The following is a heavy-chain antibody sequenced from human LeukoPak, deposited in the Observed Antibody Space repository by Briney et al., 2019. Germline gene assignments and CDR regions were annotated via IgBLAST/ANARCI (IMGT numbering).Heavy chain of an antibody. CDR2: ITGSSNSI. CDR3: VREGSGSTHYMDV. CDR1: GFTFSNHD. Sequence: GGSLRLSCATSGFTFSNHDMNWVRQAPGKGLEWVSSITGSSNSIDFADSVKGRFAISRDNAKNSLFLQMDSLRVEDTAVYYCVREGSGSTHYMDVWGKGTTVIVSS. D-gene: IGHD3-10*01. V-gene: IGHV3-21*01. J-gene: IGHJ6*03.